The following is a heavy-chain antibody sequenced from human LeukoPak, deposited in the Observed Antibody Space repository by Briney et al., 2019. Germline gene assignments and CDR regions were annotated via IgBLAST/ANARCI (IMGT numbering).Heavy chain of an antibody. CDR3: ATWAFYRDLDV. Sequence: GGSLRLSCVASGFSLGAYAMHWVRQARGKGLEWVSHINADGGRTYYADAVKSRFTISRDNSKDSLYLQMTGLRAEDSAVYYCATWAFYRDLDVWGRGTTVTVSS. CDR2: INADGGRT. J-gene: IGHJ6*02. D-gene: IGHD2/OR15-2a*01. V-gene: IGHV3-43*02. CDR1: GFSLGAYA.